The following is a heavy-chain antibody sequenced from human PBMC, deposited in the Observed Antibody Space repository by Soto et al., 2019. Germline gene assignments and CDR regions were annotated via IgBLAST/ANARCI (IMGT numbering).Heavy chain of an antibody. J-gene: IGHJ4*02. V-gene: IGHV3-30-3*01. Sequence: QVQLVESGGGVVQPGRSLTLSCAASGFTFSTYGLHWVRQAPGKGLEWVTFISYDGDSDYYADSVKGRFTISRDNSKNTVYLQMNSLRAEDTAIYYCARDFASSDYWGQGTLVTVSS. CDR1: GFTFSTYG. CDR3: ARDFASSDY. D-gene: IGHD2-2*01. CDR2: ISYDGDSD.